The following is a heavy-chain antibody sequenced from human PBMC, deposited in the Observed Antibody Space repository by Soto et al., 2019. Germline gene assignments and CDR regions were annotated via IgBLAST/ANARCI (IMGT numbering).Heavy chain of an antibody. V-gene: IGHV4-31*03. Sequence: TLSLTCTVSGGSIISGGYDWSWIGQHPGKGLEWIGYIYYSGSTYYNPSLKSRVTISVDTSKNQFSLKLSSVTAADTAVYYCARVPRAEGDYFDYWGQGTLVTVSS. D-gene: IGHD3-16*01. CDR1: GGSIISGGYD. CDR2: IYYSGST. J-gene: IGHJ4*02. CDR3: ARVPRAEGDYFDY.